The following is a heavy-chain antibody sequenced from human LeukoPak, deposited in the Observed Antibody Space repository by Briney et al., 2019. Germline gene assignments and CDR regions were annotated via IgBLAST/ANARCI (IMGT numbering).Heavy chain of an antibody. Sequence: GGSLRLSCAASGFTFSSYTMNWVPQAPGKGLEWVSYISSSGSTIYYADSVKGRFTISRDNAKNSLYLQMNSLRAEDSAVYYCARDQAGRHSDYWGQGTLVTVSS. J-gene: IGHJ4*02. CDR3: ARDQAGRHSDY. V-gene: IGHV3-48*04. CDR1: GFTFSSYT. CDR2: ISSSGSTI. D-gene: IGHD6-13*01.